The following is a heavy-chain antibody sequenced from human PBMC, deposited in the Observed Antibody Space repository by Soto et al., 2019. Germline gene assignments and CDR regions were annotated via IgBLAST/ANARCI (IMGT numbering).Heavy chain of an antibody. CDR1: GGSISTSSYY. CDR2: IYYSGST. J-gene: IGHJ4*02. D-gene: IGHD3-22*01. CDR3: ARDYDSSGDY. Sequence: QLQLQESGPGLVKPSETLSLTCTVSGGSISTSSYYWGWIRQPPGKGLEWIGSIYYSGSTYYNPSLKSRVTISVDTPKNQFPLKLSSVTAADTAVYYCARDYDSSGDYWGQGTRVTVSS. V-gene: IGHV4-39*01.